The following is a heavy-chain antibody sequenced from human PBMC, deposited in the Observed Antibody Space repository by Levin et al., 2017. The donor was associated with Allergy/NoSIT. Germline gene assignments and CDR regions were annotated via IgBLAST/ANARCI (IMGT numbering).Heavy chain of an antibody. CDR3: ARATHQTPNWFDP. CDR1: GGSMKTYY. CDR2: IHYSGST. J-gene: IGHJ5*02. V-gene: IGHV4-59*01. Sequence: SETLSLTCTVSGGSMKTYYWSWIRQPPGKGLEYIGYIHYSGSTNYNPSLRSRVTISLDTSKNQFSLNLRYVTAADTAVYYCARATHQTPNWFDPWGQGTLATVSS.